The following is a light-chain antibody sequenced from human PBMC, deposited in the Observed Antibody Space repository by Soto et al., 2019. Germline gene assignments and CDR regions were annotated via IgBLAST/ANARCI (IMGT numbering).Light chain of an antibody. CDR3: QQYDSSPRT. Sequence: EIVLTQSPGTVSLSPGERATLSCRASQSVSSSSLAWYQRKPGQAPRLLVSGASSRATGIPDRFSGSGSGTGFTLTISRLEPEDFAVYYCQQYDSSPRTFGQGTKVDIK. J-gene: IGKJ1*01. CDR2: GAS. V-gene: IGKV3-20*01. CDR1: QSVSSSS.